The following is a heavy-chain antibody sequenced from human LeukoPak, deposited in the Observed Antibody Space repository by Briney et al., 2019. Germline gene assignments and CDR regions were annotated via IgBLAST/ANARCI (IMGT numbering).Heavy chain of an antibody. CDR3: ARDYPRAVAGPFDY. D-gene: IGHD6-19*01. Sequence: PSETLSLTCTVSGGSISSSSYYWGWIRQPPGKGLEWIGSIYYSGSTYYNPSLKSRVTISVDTSKNQFSLKLSSVTAADTAVYYCARDYPRAVAGPFDYWGQGTLVTVSS. V-gene: IGHV4-39*07. CDR1: GGSISSSSYY. CDR2: IYYSGST. J-gene: IGHJ4*02.